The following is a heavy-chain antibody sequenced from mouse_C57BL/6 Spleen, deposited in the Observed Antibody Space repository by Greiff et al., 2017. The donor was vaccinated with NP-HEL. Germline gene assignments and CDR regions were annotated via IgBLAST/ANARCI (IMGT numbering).Heavy chain of an antibody. CDR3: ARSKAITTVGYFDV. CDR1: GYTFTSYG. CDR2: IYPRSGNT. J-gene: IGHJ1*03. Sequence: QVQLQQSGAELARPGASVKLSCKASGYTFTSYGISWVKQRTGQGLEWIGEIYPRSGNTYYNEKFKGKATLTADKSSSTAYMELRSLTSEDSAVYFCARSKAITTVGYFDVWGTGTTVTGSS. V-gene: IGHV1-81*01. D-gene: IGHD1-1*01.